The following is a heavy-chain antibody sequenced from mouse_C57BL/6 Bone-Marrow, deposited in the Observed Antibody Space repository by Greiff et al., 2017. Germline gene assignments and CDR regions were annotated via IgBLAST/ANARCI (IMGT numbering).Heavy chain of an antibody. Sequence: VQLQQPGAELVKPGASVKLSCKASGYTFTSYWMQWVKQRPGQGLEWIGEIDPSDSYTNYNQKFKGKATLTGDTSSSTAYMQLSSLTSEDSAVYYCATPNWDEAMDYWGQGTSVTVSS. V-gene: IGHV1-50*01. CDR2: IDPSDSYT. D-gene: IGHD4-1*01. CDR1: GYTFTSYW. CDR3: ATPNWDEAMDY. J-gene: IGHJ4*01.